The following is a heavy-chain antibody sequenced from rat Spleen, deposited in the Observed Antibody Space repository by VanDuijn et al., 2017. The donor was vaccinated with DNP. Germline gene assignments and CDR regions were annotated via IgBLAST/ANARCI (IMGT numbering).Heavy chain of an antibody. D-gene: IGHD4-3*01. CDR3: TRTGSYRSGYYFDY. CDR2: IWGDGNT. CDR1: GFSLTSYP. V-gene: IGHV2-13*01. J-gene: IGHJ2*01. Sequence: QVQLKESGPGLVQPSQTLSLTCTVSGFSLTSYPVIWVRQSPGKGLEWMGIIWGDGNTDYNSALKPRLSISRDTSKSQVFLEMDSLQTDDTAIYFCTRTGSYRSGYYFDYWGQGVMVTVSS.